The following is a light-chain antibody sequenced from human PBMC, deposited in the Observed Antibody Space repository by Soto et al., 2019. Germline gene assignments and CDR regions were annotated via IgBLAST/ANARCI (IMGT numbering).Light chain of an antibody. J-gene: IGKJ1*01. Sequence: EIVMTQSPATLSVSPGERATLSCRASQSVSSNLAWYQQKPGQAPRLLIYGASTRATGIPARFSDSGSGTEITLTISNLQSEDFAVDYCQQYNNWPPWTFGQGTKVEIK. CDR1: QSVSSN. V-gene: IGKV3-15*01. CDR2: GAS. CDR3: QQYNNWPPWT.